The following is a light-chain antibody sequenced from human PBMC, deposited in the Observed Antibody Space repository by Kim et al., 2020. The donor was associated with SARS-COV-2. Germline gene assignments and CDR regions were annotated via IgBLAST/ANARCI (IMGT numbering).Light chain of an antibody. CDR3: HQTSSLPWT. CDR1: PTIGTS. J-gene: IGKJ1*01. V-gene: IGKV6-21*02. Sequence: PPTEKVTSTCRATPTIGTSLHWYQQQPDQSPILLIKYASHAMPRGPSRFSGGGSGTDFTLTIDGLEAEDAATYYCHQTSSLPWTFGQGTKVDIK. CDR2: YAS.